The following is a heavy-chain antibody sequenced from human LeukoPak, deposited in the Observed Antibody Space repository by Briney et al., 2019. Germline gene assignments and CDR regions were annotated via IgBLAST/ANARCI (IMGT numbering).Heavy chain of an antibody. D-gene: IGHD3-22*01. J-gene: IGHJ4*02. CDR1: GYSIRSGYY. CDR2: IYHSGST. CDR3: ARVTGYMIEDYFDY. V-gene: IGHV4-38-2*02. Sequence: PSETLSLTCTVSGYSIRSGYYWNWIRQPPGKGLEWIGSIYHSGSTYYNPSLKSRVTISVDTSKNQFSLKLNSVTAADTAVYYCARVTGYMIEDYFDYWGQGTLVTVSS.